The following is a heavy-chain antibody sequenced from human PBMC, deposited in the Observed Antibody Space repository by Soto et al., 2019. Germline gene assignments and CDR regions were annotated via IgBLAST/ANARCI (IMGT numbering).Heavy chain of an antibody. CDR3: AREMGLGNYYYGMDV. J-gene: IGHJ6*02. CDR2: ISSSSSTI. D-gene: IGHD7-27*01. V-gene: IGHV3-48*02. Sequence: EVQLVESGGGLVQPGGSLRLSCAASGFTFSSYSMNWVRQAPGKGLEWVSYISSSSSTIYYADSVKGRFTISRDNAKNSLYLQMNSLRDEDTAVYYCAREMGLGNYYYGMDVWGQGTTVTVSS. CDR1: GFTFSSYS.